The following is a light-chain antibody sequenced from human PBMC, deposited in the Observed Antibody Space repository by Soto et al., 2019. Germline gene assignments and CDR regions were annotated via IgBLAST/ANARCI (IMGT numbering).Light chain of an antibody. CDR2: EVS. Sequence: QSVLTQPPSASGSPGQSVTISCTGTSSDVGAYNYVSWYQQRPGKAPKLIIYEVSKRPSGVPDRVFGSKSDTTASLTVSGLQADDEADYYCSSFAGTNSFVFGTGTTVTVL. CDR3: SSFAGTNSFV. V-gene: IGLV2-8*01. J-gene: IGLJ1*01. CDR1: SSDVGAYNY.